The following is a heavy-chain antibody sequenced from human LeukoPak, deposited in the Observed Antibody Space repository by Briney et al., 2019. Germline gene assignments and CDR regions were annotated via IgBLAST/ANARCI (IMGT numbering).Heavy chain of an antibody. CDR1: GFTFSSYE. J-gene: IGHJ3*02. V-gene: IGHV3-48*03. CDR2: ISSSSSTI. Sequence: LSGGSLRLSCAASGFTFSSYEMNWVRQAPGKGLEWVSYISSSSSTIYYADSVKGRFTISRDNAKNSLYLQMNSLRAEDTAVYYCARAGSHFTIGAFDIWGQGTMVTVSS. D-gene: IGHD2-8*01. CDR3: ARAGSHFTIGAFDI.